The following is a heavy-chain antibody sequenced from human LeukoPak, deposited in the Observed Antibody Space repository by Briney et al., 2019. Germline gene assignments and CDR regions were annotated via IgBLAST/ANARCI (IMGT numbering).Heavy chain of an antibody. D-gene: IGHD3-22*01. CDR2: INPSGGSN. J-gene: IGHJ3*02. Sequence: AASAKVSCKASGDSFTSYYMHWVRQPQGQGRGGMGIINPSGGSNSYAQKFQGRVNMTRDMSTSTVYMELSNLRSEDTAVYYCARGRHYYDSSDYYYEGDGFDIWGQGTMVTVSS. CDR1: GDSFTSYY. V-gene: IGHV1-46*01. CDR3: ARGRHYYDSSDYYYEGDGFDI.